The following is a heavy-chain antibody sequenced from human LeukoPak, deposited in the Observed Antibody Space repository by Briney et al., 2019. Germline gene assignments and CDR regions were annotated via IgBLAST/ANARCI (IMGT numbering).Heavy chain of an antibody. J-gene: IGHJ6*03. Sequence: ASVKISCKASGYTFTTYGISWVRQAPGQGLEWMGWSSPYNGNTNYAQKLRGRVTMTTDTSTSTAYMELRSLRSDDTAVYYCARVAFSEYMDVWGKGTTVTISS. CDR2: SSPYNGNT. CDR3: ARVAFSEYMDV. V-gene: IGHV1-18*01. D-gene: IGHD1-14*01. CDR1: GYTFTTYG.